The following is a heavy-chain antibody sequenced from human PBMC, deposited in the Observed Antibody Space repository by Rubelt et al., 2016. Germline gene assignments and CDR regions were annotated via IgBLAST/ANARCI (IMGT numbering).Heavy chain of an antibody. V-gene: IGHV4-34*01. CDR2: INHSGST. D-gene: IGHD1-14*01. CDR1: GGSFSGYY. CDR3: ARGRNPDY. J-gene: IGHJ4*02. Sequence: QVQLQQWGAGLLKPSETLSLTCAVYGGSFSGYYWSWIRQPPGKWLEWIGEINHSGSTNYNPSLKSRVTISVDTSKNQFSWKLGAVTAADTAVYYCARGRNPDYWGQGTLVTVSS.